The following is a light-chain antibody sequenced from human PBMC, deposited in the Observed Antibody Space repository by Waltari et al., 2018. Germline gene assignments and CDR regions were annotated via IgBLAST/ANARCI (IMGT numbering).Light chain of an antibody. CDR2: GAS. J-gene: IGKJ2*01. Sequence: IVMTQSPATLSVSPGERATLSCRASQNVRSNLAWYQPKPGQAPRLLIYGASTRATDVPARFGGSGFGTEFTLTISSLQSEDFAVYYCQHYEGWPPSYTFGQGTKVEI. CDR3: QHYEGWPPSYT. V-gene: IGKV3-15*01. CDR1: QNVRSN.